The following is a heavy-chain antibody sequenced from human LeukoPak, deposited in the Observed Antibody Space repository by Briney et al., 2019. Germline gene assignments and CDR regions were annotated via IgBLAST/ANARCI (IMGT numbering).Heavy chain of an antibody. Sequence: SETLSLTCAVYGGSLSGYYWSWIRQPPGKGLEWIGEINHSASTNYNPSLKSRVTISVDASKNQFSLKLSSVTAADTAVYYCARVAEYYGSGSNYPINDYWGQGILVTVSS. J-gene: IGHJ4*02. CDR2: INHSAST. CDR1: GGSLSGYY. CDR3: ARVAEYYGSGSNYPINDY. V-gene: IGHV4-34*01. D-gene: IGHD3-10*01.